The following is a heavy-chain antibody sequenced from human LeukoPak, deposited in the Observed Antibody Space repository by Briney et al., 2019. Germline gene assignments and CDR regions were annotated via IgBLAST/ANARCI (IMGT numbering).Heavy chain of an antibody. J-gene: IGHJ4*02. D-gene: IGHD2-15*01. CDR1: GGSFSGYY. CDR3: ARRTLLLDY. Sequence: SETLSLTCAVYGGSFSGYYWSWIRQPPGKGLEWIGEINHSGSTNYNPSLKSRLTISVDTSKNQFSLKLSSVTAADTAVYYCARRTLLLDYWGQGTLVTVSS. CDR2: INHSGST. V-gene: IGHV4-34*01.